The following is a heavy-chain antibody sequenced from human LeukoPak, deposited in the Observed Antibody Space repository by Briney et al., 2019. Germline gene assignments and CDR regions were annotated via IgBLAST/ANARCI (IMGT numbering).Heavy chain of an antibody. CDR3: ARQRKTPCHSNAIRPVFEY. V-gene: IGHV4-39*01. CDR1: NGSVTSDGYY. D-gene: IGHD4-11*01. Sequence: SETLSLSCSVSNGSVTSDGYYWAWIRQSPDKGLEWLGSIYVRETTYYNPSVKTRLTISVDTSKNQFSLSLNSVTAADTAIYYCARQRKTPCHSNAIRPVFEYWGQGTLVTVSS. CDR2: IYVRETT. J-gene: IGHJ4*02.